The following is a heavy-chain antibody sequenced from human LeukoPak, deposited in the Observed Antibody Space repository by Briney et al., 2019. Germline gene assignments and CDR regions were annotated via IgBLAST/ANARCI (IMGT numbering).Heavy chain of an antibody. V-gene: IGHV4-34*01. CDR2: INHSGST. CDR1: GGSFSGYY. D-gene: IGHD2-15*01. CDR3: AGGPGAYCSGGSCGDY. Sequence: SETLSLTCAVYGGSFSGYYWSWIRQPPGKGLEWIGEINHSGSTNYNPSLKSRVTISVDTSKNQFSLKLSSVTAADTAVYYCAGGPGAYCSGGSCGDYWGQGTLVTVSS. J-gene: IGHJ4*02.